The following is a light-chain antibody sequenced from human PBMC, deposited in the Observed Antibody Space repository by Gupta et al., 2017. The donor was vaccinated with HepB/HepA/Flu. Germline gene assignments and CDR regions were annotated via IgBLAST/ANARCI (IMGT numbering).Light chain of an antibody. CDR1: QSVSSSY. J-gene: IGKJ4*01. CDR2: GAS. Sequence: IGFTQSSGTLSLSPGERATLSCRASQSVSSSYLAWYQQKPGQAPRLLIYGASSRATGIPDRFSGSGSGTDFTLTISRLEPEDFAVYYCQQYGSSPTTFGGGTKVEIK. V-gene: IGKV3-20*01. CDR3: QQYGSSPTT.